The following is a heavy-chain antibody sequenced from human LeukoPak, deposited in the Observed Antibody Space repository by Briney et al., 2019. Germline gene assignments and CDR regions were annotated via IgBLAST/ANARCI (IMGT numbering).Heavy chain of an antibody. D-gene: IGHD3-3*01. V-gene: IGHV1-2*06. CDR1: GYTFTAYS. J-gene: IGHJ5*02. Sequence: GASVKVSCKASGYTFTAYSIHWVRQAPGQGLEWMGRLTPNTGATNYARKFQGRVTMTRDTSIDTAYMELARLTSDDTAVYYCAREPYNTFFYFDPWGQGTLVTVSS. CDR2: LTPNTGAT. CDR3: AREPYNTFFYFDP.